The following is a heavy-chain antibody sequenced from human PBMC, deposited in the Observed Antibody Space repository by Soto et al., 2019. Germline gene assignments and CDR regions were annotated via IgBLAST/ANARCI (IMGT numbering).Heavy chain of an antibody. Sequence: SETLSLTCSVSGGSISSGDYYWSWIRQPPGKGLEWIGYIYYSGSTYYNPSLKSRVTISVDTSKNQFSLKLSSVTAADTAVYYCARASGSYRDFDYWGQGALVTVSS. V-gene: IGHV4-30-4*01. CDR2: IYYSGST. J-gene: IGHJ4*02. CDR1: GGSISSGDYY. CDR3: ARASGSYRDFDY. D-gene: IGHD1-26*01.